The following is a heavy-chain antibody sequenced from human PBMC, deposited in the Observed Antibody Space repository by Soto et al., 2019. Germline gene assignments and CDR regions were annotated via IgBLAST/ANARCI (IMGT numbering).Heavy chain of an antibody. Sequence: ASVKVSCEASGYSFTSYGISWVRQAPGQGLEWMGWISAYNGNTNYAQKLQGRVTMTTDTSTSTAYMELRSLRSDDTAVYYCARAPRITMIDVAQFDYWGQGTLVTVSS. CDR3: ARAPRITMIDVAQFDY. CDR2: ISAYNGNT. D-gene: IGHD3-22*01. J-gene: IGHJ4*02. V-gene: IGHV1-18*01. CDR1: GYSFTSYG.